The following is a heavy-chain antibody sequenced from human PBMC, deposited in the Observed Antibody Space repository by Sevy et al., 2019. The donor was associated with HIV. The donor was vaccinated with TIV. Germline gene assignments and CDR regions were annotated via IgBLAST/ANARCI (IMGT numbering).Heavy chain of an antibody. CDR1: GGSISSGGYY. Sequence: SETLSLTCTVSGGSISSGGYYWSWIRQHPGKGLEWIEYIYYSGSTYYNPSLKSRVTISVDTSKNQFSLKLSSVTAADTAVYYCARDVAVAPNWFDPWGQGTLVTVSS. V-gene: IGHV4-31*03. J-gene: IGHJ5*02. CDR3: ARDVAVAPNWFDP. CDR2: IYYSGST. D-gene: IGHD6-19*01.